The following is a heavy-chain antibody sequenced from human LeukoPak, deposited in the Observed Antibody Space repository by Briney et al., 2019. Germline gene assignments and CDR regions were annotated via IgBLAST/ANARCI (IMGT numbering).Heavy chain of an antibody. CDR3: AKQQGALIQQWYFDY. CDR1: GFTFSTYW. D-gene: IGHD5-18*01. V-gene: IGHV3-74*01. Sequence: GGSLRLSCAASGFTFSTYWMHWVRQAPGKGLVWVSRINGDGRNTNYADSVKGRFTISRDNAKNTLYPQMHSLRAEDTALYYCAKQQGALIQQWYFDYWGQGTLVTVSS. CDR2: INGDGRNT. J-gene: IGHJ4*02.